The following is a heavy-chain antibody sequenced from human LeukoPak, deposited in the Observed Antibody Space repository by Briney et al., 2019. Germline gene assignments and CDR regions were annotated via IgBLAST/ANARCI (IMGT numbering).Heavy chain of an antibody. CDR1: GGSLSGYY. D-gene: IGHD2-2*01. J-gene: IGHJ5*02. Sequence: SETLSLTCAVFGGSLSGYYWSWIRQPPGKGLEWIGEINHSGSTNYNPSLKSRVTISIDTSKNQFSLKLSSVTAADTAIYYCARPLHCSSTTCYDWFDPWGQGTLVTVSS. CDR2: INHSGST. CDR3: ARPLHCSSTTCYDWFDP. V-gene: IGHV4-34*01.